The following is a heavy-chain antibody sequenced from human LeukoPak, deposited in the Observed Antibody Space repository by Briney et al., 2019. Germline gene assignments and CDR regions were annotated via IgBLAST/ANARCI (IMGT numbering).Heavy chain of an antibody. J-gene: IGHJ3*02. CDR2: IIPIFGTA. V-gene: IGHV1-69*13. CDR1: GGTFSSYA. D-gene: IGHD1-26*01. Sequence: GASVTVSCKASGGTFSSYAISWVRQAPGQGLEWMGGIIPIFGTANYAQKFQGRVTITADESTSTAYMELSSLRSKDTAVYYWARGLIVGATSYAFDIWGQGTMVTVSS. CDR3: ARGLIVGATSYAFDI.